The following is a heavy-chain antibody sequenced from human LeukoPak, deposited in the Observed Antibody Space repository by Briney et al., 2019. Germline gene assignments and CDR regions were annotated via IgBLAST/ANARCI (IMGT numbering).Heavy chain of an antibody. CDR3: ARVALQYCSSTSCYVSDYYGMDV. J-gene: IGHJ6*02. CDR1: GYTFTSNG. Sequence: ASVKVSCKASGYTFTSNGISWVRQAPGQGLEWMGWISAYNGNTNYAQKLQGRVTMTTDTSTSTAYMELRSLRSDDTAVYYCARVALQYCSSTSCYVSDYYGMDVWGQGTTVTVSS. CDR2: ISAYNGNT. D-gene: IGHD2-2*01. V-gene: IGHV1-18*01.